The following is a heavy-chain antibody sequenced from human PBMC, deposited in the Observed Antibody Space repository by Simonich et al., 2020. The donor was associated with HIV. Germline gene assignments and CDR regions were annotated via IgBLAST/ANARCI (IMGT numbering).Heavy chain of an antibody. V-gene: IGHV4-34*01. CDR2: INHGGRT. CDR3: ARSPSENWDYYFDY. J-gene: IGHJ4*02. Sequence: QVQLHQWGAGLLKSSETLSLTCAVYGGSFSGYYWNWIRQPPGKGLEWIAEINHGGRTNYNPYLKSRVTILLDTSKNQFSLKLASVTATDTALYYCARSPSENWDYYFDYWSQGTLVTVSS. CDR1: GGSFSGYY. D-gene: IGHD1-7*01.